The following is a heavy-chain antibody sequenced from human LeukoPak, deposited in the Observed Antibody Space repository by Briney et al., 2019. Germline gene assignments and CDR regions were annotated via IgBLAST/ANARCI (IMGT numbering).Heavy chain of an antibody. D-gene: IGHD3-9*01. CDR3: AIGDYDILTGYLRSDY. V-gene: IGHV4-34*01. J-gene: IGHJ4*02. CDR2: INHSGST. Sequence: SETLSLTCAVYGGSFSGYYWSWIRQPPGKGLEWIGEINHSGSTNYNPSLKSRVTISVDTSKNQFSLKLSSVTAADTAVYYCAIGDYDILTGYLRSDYWGQGTLVTVSS. CDR1: GGSFSGYY.